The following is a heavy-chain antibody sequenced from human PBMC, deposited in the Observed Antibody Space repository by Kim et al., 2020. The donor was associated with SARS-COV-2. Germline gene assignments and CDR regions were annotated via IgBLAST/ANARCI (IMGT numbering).Heavy chain of an antibody. J-gene: IGHJ5*02. CDR2: IKSKTDGGTT. Sequence: GGSLRLSCAASGFTFSNAWMSWVRQAPGKGLEWVGRIKSKTDGGTTDYAAPVKGRFTISRDDSKNTLYLQMNSLKTEDTAVYYCTKIVGATADWFDPWGQGTLVTVSS. D-gene: IGHD1-26*01. CDR1: GFTFSNAW. V-gene: IGHV3-15*01. CDR3: TKIVGATADWFDP.